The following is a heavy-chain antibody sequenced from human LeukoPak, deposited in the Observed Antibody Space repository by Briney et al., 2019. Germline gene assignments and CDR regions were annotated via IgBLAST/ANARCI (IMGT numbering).Heavy chain of an antibody. J-gene: IGHJ4*02. CDR1: GFSVSANY. CDR2: ISDSGGST. D-gene: IGHD6-13*01. V-gene: IGHV3-23*01. Sequence: PGGSLRLSCADSGFSVSANYMSWVRQAPGKGLEWVSTISDSGGSTYNADSVKGRFTISRDNSKDTLYLQMNSLRAEDTAVYYCAKRYRSSWSSFDYWGQGTLVTVSS. CDR3: AKRYRSSWSSFDY.